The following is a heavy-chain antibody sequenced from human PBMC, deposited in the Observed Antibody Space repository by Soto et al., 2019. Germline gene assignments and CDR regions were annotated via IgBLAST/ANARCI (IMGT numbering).Heavy chain of an antibody. V-gene: IGHV1-3*04. Sequence: ASVKVSCKASGYRFTDYGIHWVRHVPGQRLQWMGWINTGNGNTKYSQRFQGRVTISRDTSANTAYMELTTLRSEDTAVYYCARGGTPRILSFYGRDVWGQGTRVTVSS. D-gene: IGHD2-15*01. CDR3: ARGGTPRILSFYGRDV. J-gene: IGHJ6*01. CDR1: GYRFTDYG. CDR2: INTGNGNT.